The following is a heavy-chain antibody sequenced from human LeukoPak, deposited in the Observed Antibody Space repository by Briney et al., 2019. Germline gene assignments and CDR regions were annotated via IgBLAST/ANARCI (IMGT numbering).Heavy chain of an antibody. Sequence: GGSLRLSCAASGFIFNSHAFHWVRQAPGKGLEWVAVISSDGSNKYYSDSVKGRCTISRDNSKNTVWLQMNSLRPGDTAMYYCAKGARIVWPTPIDSWGQGTLVSVSS. CDR1: GFIFNSHA. V-gene: IGHV3-30*01. CDR2: ISSDGSNK. D-gene: IGHD2-21*01. J-gene: IGHJ4*02. CDR3: AKGARIVWPTPIDS.